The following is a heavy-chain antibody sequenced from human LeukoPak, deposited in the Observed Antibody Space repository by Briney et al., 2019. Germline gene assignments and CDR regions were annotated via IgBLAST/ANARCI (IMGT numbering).Heavy chain of an antibody. CDR1: GFTFSSYA. J-gene: IGHJ4*02. CDR2: ISYDGSNK. D-gene: IGHD3-10*01. Sequence: PGGSLRLSCAASGFTFSSYAMHWVRQAPGKGLEWVAVISYDGSNKYYADSVKGRFTISRDNTKNSLYLQMNSLRAEDTAVYYCARDGRYELVRYDRFDYWGQGTLVTVSS. V-gene: IGHV3-30*04. CDR3: ARDGRYELVRYDRFDY.